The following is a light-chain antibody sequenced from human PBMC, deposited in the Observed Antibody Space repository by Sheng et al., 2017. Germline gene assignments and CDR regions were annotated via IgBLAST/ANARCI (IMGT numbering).Light chain of an antibody. CDR1: QSISNN. V-gene: IGKV3-15*01. CDR3: QQYNNWPPYS. CDR2: GAS. J-gene: IGKJ2*03. Sequence: EIVMTQSPATLSVSPGERATLSCRASQSISNNLAWYQQKLGQAPRLLIYGASTRATDIPARFSGSGSGTEFTLTISSLQSEDFAVYYCQQYNNWPPYSFGQGTKLEIK.